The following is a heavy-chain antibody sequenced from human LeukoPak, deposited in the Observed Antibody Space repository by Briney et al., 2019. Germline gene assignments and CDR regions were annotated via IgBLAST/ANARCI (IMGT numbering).Heavy chain of an antibody. CDR3: ARPAGGSGWFPY. CDR2: INHSGST. J-gene: IGHJ4*02. Sequence: GSLRLSCAGSGFTFSSYWMSWIRQPPGKGLEWIGEINHSGSTNYNPSLKSRVTISVDTSKNQFSLKLSSVTAADTAVYYCARPAGGSGWFPYWGQGTPVTVSS. D-gene: IGHD6-19*01. CDR1: GFTFSSYW. V-gene: IGHV4-34*01.